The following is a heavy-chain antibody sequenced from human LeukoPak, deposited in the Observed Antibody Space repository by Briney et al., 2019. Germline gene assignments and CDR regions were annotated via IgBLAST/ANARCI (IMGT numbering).Heavy chain of an antibody. V-gene: IGHV1-18*01. D-gene: IGHD2-8*01. CDR3: ARALSSEALMWTNWFDP. Sequence: ASVKVSCKASGYTFTSYGISWVRQAPGQGLEWMGWISAYNGNTNYAQKLQGRVTMTTDTSTSTAYMELRSLRSDDTAVYYCARALSSEALMWTNWFDPWGQGTLVTVSS. CDR1: GYTFTSYG. CDR2: ISAYNGNT. J-gene: IGHJ5*02.